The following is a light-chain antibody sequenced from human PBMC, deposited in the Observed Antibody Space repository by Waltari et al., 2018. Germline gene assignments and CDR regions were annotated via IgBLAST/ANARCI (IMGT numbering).Light chain of an antibody. CDR1: QSLSNW. Sequence: DIQMTQSPSTLSASVGDRVTITCRASQSLSNWLAWYQQKPGKAPKVLIYKASTLESGVPSRFSGSGLGTEFTLTISSLQPDDFATYYCQQYRNLWTFGQGTKVEIK. J-gene: IGKJ1*01. CDR3: QQYRNLWT. V-gene: IGKV1-5*03. CDR2: KAS.